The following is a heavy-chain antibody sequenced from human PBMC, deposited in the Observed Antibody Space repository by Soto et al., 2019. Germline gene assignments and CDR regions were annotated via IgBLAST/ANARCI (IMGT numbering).Heavy chain of an antibody. CDR3: ARDGGARIWFDP. CDR2: ISSRSTTI. Sequence: EVQLVESGGGLVQPGGSLRLSCAASGFTLSSYSMNWVCQAPGKGLEWVSYISSRSTTIYYADSVKGRFTISRDNAKKSMYLQMNSLRDDDTAVYYCARDGGARIWFDPWGQGTLVTVSS. CDR1: GFTLSSYS. V-gene: IGHV3-48*02. J-gene: IGHJ5*02. D-gene: IGHD3-10*01.